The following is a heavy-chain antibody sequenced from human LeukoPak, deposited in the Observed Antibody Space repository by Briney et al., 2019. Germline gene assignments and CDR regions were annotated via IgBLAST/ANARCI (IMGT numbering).Heavy chain of an antibody. CDR3: ARAHYDFWSGYSLGAFDY. CDR1: GGSFSGYY. CDR2: INHSGST. Sequence: SETLSLTCAVYGGSFSGYYWSWIRQPPGKGLEWIGEINHSGSTNYNPSLKSRVTISVDTSKNQFSLKLSSVTAADTAVYYCARAHYDFWSGYSLGAFDYWGQGTPVTVSS. V-gene: IGHV4-34*01. D-gene: IGHD3-3*01. J-gene: IGHJ4*02.